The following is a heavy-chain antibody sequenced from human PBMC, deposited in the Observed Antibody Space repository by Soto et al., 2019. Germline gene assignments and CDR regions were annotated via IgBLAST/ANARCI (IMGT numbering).Heavy chain of an antibody. CDR2: IFPSDSDT. J-gene: IGHJ5*02. V-gene: IGHV5-51*01. Sequence: GESLKLFCRTSGYKFTSYWIVWVRQMPGKGLEWMGIIFPSDSDTRYSPSFQGQVTISADRSTSTVFLQWASLKASDTAVYFCARKDKSGYFNWFDPWGQGTLVTVSS. CDR3: ARKDKSGYFNWFDP. CDR1: GYKFTSYW. D-gene: IGHD3-22*01.